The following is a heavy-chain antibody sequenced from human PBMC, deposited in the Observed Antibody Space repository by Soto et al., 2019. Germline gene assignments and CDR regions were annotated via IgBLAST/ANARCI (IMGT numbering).Heavy chain of an antibody. CDR1: GGTFSSYG. CDR2: IIPMFGTT. CDR3: AIADILDYHYAMDV. Sequence: GASVKVSCKVSGGTFSSYGFSWVRHAPGQGLEWMGGIIPMFGTTTFAQKFRGRVSITADESTNTAYMGLTSLTSDDTAVYYCAIADILDYHYAMDVWGQGTTVTVSS. D-gene: IGHD5-12*01. V-gene: IGHV1-69*13. J-gene: IGHJ6*02.